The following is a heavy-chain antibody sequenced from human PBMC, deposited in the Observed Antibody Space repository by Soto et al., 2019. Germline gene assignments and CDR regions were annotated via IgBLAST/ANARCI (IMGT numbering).Heavy chain of an antibody. Sequence: GASLKISCNASGYSFTSYWIGWVRQMPGKGLEWMGIIYPGDSDTRYSPSFQGQVTISAGKSISTAYLQLSSLKASDTAMYYCARHRDNINYYYGMDVWGQGTTVTVSS. CDR1: GYSFTSYW. CDR3: ARHRDNINYYYGMDV. CDR2: IYPGDSDT. V-gene: IGHV5-51*01. J-gene: IGHJ6*02.